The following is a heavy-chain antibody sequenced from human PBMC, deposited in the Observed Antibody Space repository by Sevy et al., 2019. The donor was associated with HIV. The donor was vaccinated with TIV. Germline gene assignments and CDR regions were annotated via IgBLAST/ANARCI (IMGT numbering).Heavy chain of an antibody. CDR3: ARGVGLDR. V-gene: IGHV3-7*01. CDR2: IRPDGSDK. J-gene: IGHJ5*02. D-gene: IGHD1-26*01. CDR1: GFTFSPYW. Sequence: GGSLRLSCEASGFTFSPYWMTWVRQAPGKGLEGVANIRPDGSDKYYVGSVKGRFTISRDNAKNSLYLQMNSLRADDTAMYYCARGVGLDRWGQGALVTVSS.